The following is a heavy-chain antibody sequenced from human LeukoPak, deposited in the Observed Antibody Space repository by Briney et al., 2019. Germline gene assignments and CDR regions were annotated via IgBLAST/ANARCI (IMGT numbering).Heavy chain of an antibody. J-gene: IGHJ4*02. CDR1: GGSFSGYY. V-gene: IGHV4-34*01. CDR3: ARVGRPYSGGWYIDY. Sequence: SETLSLTCAVYGGSFSGYYWSWIRQPPGKGLEWIGEINHSGSTNYNPSLKSRVTISVDTSKNQFSLKLSSVTAADTAVYYCARVGRPYSGGWYIDYWGQGTLVTVSS. CDR2: INHSGST. D-gene: IGHD6-19*01.